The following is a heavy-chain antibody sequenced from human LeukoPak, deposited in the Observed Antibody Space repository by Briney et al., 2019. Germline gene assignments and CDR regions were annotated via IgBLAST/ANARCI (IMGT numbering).Heavy chain of an antibody. Sequence: WGSLRLPCAASGFTFGTYDMSRVRQAPGKGLEWVSGISGSGSSTYSADSVKGRFTISRDNSKNTLYLQMDSLRAEDTAVYYCAKEGGSFDWPFTFDYWGQGILVTVSS. D-gene: IGHD3-9*01. V-gene: IGHV3-23*01. J-gene: IGHJ4*02. CDR2: ISGSGSST. CDR1: GFTFGTYD. CDR3: AKEGGSFDWPFTFDY.